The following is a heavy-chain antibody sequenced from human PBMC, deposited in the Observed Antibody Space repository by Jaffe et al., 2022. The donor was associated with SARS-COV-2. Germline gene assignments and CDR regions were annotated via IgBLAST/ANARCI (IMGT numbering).Heavy chain of an antibody. CDR1: GYTFTGYY. CDR3: ARELASGYFGPYGMDV. V-gene: IGHV1-2*06. D-gene: IGHD3-9*01. Sequence: QVQLVQSGAEVKKPGASVKVSCKASGYTFTGYYMHWVRQAPGQGLEWMGRINPNSGGTNYAQKFQGRVTMTRDTSISTAYMELSRLRSDDTAVYYCARELASGYFGPYGMDVWGQGTTVTVSS. J-gene: IGHJ6*02. CDR2: INPNSGGT.